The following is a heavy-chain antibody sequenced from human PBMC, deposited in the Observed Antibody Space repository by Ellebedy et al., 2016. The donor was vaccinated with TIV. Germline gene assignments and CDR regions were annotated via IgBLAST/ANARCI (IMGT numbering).Heavy chain of an antibody. CDR3: ARGSGSGSSRFDP. CDR1: GFTFSSYW. J-gene: IGHJ5*02. CDR2: VSNDGTST. Sequence: GESLKISCAASGFTFSSYWMHWVRQVPGKGLVWVSRVSNDGTSTAYADSVKGRFTISRDNAKNTLYLQMNSLRAEDTAVYYCARGSGSGSSRFDPWGQGTLVTVSS. D-gene: IGHD2-15*01. V-gene: IGHV3-74*01.